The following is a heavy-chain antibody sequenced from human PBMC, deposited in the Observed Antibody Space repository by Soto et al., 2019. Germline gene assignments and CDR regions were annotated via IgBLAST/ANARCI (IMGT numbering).Heavy chain of an antibody. D-gene: IGHD1-20*01. V-gene: IGHV3-74*03. J-gene: IGHJ4*02. Sequence: PGGSLRLSCAASGFTFRNYWMHWVRQAPGKGLVWVSRIDGAGSNTAYADSVKGRFTISRDNAKNTLYLQLNSLRAEDTALYYCARDLNNWNDATGGDCWGQGTLVTVSS. CDR3: ARDLNNWNDATGGDC. CDR1: GFTFRNYW. CDR2: IDGAGSNT.